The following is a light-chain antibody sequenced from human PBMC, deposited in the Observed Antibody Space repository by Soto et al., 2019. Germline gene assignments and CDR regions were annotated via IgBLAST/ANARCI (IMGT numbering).Light chain of an antibody. CDR3: TSYTSGSTYV. CDR1: SSDVGSYNY. V-gene: IGLV2-14*03. Sequence: QSALTQPASVSGSPGQSIAISCTGTSSDVGSYNYVSWYQQHPGKAPKLMIYDVSNRPSGVSDRFSGSKSGNTASLTISRLQAEDEADYYCTSYTSGSTYVFGTGTKVTVL. J-gene: IGLJ1*01. CDR2: DVS.